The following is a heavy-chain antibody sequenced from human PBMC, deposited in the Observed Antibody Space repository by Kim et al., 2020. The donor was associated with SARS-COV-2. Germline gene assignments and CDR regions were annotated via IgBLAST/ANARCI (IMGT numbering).Heavy chain of an antibody. CDR3: ARQIGSTNYYYYYGMDV. V-gene: IGHV7-4-1*02. CDR1: GYTFTSYA. J-gene: IGHJ6*02. Sequence: ASVKVSCKASGYTFTSYAMNWVRQAPGQGLEWMGWINTNTGNPTYAQGFTGRFVFSLDTSVSTAYLQISSLKAEDTAVYYCARQIGSTNYYYYYGMDVWGQGTTVTVSS. D-gene: IGHD2-2*01. CDR2: INTNTGNP.